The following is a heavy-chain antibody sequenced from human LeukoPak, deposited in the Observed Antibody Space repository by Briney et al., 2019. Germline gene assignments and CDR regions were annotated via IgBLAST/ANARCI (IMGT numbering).Heavy chain of an antibody. CDR1: GGTFSSYA. J-gene: IGHJ5*02. V-gene: IGHV1-69*05. D-gene: IGHD2-2*01. CDR2: IIPIFGTA. CDR3: ARNIVVDPRFDP. Sequence: ASVKVSCKASGGTFSSYAISWVRQAPGQGLEWMGGIIPIFGTANYAQKFQGRVTMTTDTSTSTAYMELRSLRSDDTAVYYCARNIVVDPRFDPWGQGTLVTVSS.